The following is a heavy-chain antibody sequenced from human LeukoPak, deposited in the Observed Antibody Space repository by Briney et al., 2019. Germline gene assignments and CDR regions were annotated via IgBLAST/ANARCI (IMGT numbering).Heavy chain of an antibody. CDR3: ARGAPGSYCSGGSCPYFDY. J-gene: IGHJ4*02. CDR2: ISAYNGNT. V-gene: IGHV1-18*01. CDR1: GYTFTSYG. Sequence: ASVKVSCKAPGYTFTSYGISWVRQAPGQGLEWMGWISAYNGNTSYAQKLQGRVTMTRNTSISTAYMELSSLTSEDTAVYYCARGAPGSYCSGGSCPYFDYWGQGTLVSVSS. D-gene: IGHD2-15*01.